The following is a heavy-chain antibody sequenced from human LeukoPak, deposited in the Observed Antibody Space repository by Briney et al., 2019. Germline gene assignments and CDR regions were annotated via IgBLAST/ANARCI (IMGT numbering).Heavy chain of an antibody. CDR2: IYYSGST. J-gene: IGHJ6*02. Sequence: SETLSLTCTVSGGSISSGGYYWSWIRQHPGKGLEWIGYIYYSGSTYYNLSLKSRVTISVDTSKNQFSLKLSSVTAADTAVYYCARDSSGWYSNYYGMDVWGQGTTVTVSS. D-gene: IGHD6-19*01. V-gene: IGHV4-31*03. CDR3: ARDSSGWYSNYYGMDV. CDR1: GGSISSGGYY.